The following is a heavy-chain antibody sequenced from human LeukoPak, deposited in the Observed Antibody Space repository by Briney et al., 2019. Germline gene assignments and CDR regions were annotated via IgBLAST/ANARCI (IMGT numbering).Heavy chain of an antibody. CDR2: IYYSGST. J-gene: IGHJ3*02. D-gene: IGHD4-17*01. Sequence: TSETLSLTCTVSGVSVSSGSYYWSWIRQPPGKGLEWIGYIYYSGSTNYNPSLKSRVTISVDTSKNQFSLKLSSVTAADTAVYYCARDGDYGDYHNRGAFDIWGQGTMVTVSS. CDR1: GVSVSSGSYY. CDR3: ARDGDYGDYHNRGAFDI. V-gene: IGHV4-61*01.